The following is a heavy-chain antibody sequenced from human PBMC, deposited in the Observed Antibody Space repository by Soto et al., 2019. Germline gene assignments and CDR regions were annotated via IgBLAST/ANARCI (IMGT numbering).Heavy chain of an antibody. V-gene: IGHV1-69*02. CDR2: VNPIVSMS. J-gene: IGHJ4*02. Sequence: QVQLVQSGAEVKRPGSSVKVSCKASGDTFNFYSINWVRQAPGLGLEWMGRVNPIVSMSNYAQKFQGRVXXXXXXXXXXXXXXXXXXXXXXXXXXXXXXXXXXXXXXXXYWGQGALVTVSS. CDR3: XXXXXXXXXXXXY. CDR1: GDTFNFYS.